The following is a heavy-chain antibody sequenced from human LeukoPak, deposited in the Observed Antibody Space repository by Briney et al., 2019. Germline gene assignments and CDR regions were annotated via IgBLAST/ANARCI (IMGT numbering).Heavy chain of an antibody. V-gene: IGHV3-7*01. CDR3: VTPEKLLWFGEPFYYFDY. D-gene: IGHD3-10*01. CDR2: IKQDGSEK. Sequence: GGSLRLSCGASGFTFSSYWMSWVRQAPGKGLEWVANIKQDGSEKYYVDSVKGQFIISRDNSRNTLYLQTNSLRAEDTAVYYCVTPEKLLWFGEPFYYFDYWGQGTLVTVSS. CDR1: GFTFSSYW. J-gene: IGHJ4*02.